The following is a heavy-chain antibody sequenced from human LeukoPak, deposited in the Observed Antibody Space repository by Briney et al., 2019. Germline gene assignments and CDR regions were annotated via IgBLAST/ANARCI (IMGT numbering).Heavy chain of an antibody. D-gene: IGHD3-22*01. CDR1: GFTVSSNY. CDR2: IYSGGST. J-gene: IGHJ3*02. CDR3: ARAPFTYDSSGDSFDI. Sequence: GGSLRLSCAASGFTVSSNYMSWVRQAPGKGLEGVSVIYSGGSTYYADSVKGRFTVSRDNSKNTLYLQMNSLRAEDTAVYYCARAPFTYDSSGDSFDIWGQGTMVTVSS. V-gene: IGHV3-66*01.